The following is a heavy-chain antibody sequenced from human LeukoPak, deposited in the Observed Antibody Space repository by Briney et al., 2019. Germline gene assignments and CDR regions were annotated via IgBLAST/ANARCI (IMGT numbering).Heavy chain of an antibody. CDR3: ARDRWVYCSSNSCYTGLNF. J-gene: IGHJ4*02. CDR1: GFTFSSYA. V-gene: IGHV3-30-3*01. CDR2: ISYDGSNK. D-gene: IGHD2-2*02. Sequence: PGGSLRLSCAASGFTFSSYAMHWVRQAPGKGLEWVAVISYDGSNKYYADSVKGRFTISRDNSKNTLYLQMNSLRAEDTAVYYCARDRWVYCSSNSCYTGLNFWGQGTLVTVST.